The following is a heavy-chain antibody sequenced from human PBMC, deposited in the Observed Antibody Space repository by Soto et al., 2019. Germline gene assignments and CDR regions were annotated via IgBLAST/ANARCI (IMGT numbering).Heavy chain of an antibody. Sequence: GGTLRLSCAASGFTFSSCAMPWVRQAPGKGLEWVAHFSYGESHEYYADSVKGRFTISRDNSKNTLNLQMNSLGPEDTAVYSCARDKSSQGHFGNKLYYDGMDFWGQGPMVTVSS. V-gene: IGHV3-30*03. CDR2: FSYGESHE. D-gene: IGHD3-3*02. J-gene: IGHJ6*02. CDR3: ARDKSSQGHFGNKLYYDGMDF. CDR1: GFTFSSCA.